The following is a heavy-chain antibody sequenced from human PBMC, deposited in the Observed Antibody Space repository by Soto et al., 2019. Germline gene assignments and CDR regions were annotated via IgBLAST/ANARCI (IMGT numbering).Heavy chain of an antibody. CDR3: ASTRSSSRAGDAFDI. CDR2: ISWDGGST. D-gene: IGHD6-13*01. CDR1: GFTFDDYT. V-gene: IGHV3-43*01. J-gene: IGHJ3*02. Sequence: EVQLVESGGVVVQPGGSLRLSCAASGFTFDDYTMHWVRQAPGKGLEWVSLISWDGGSTYYADSVKDRFTISRDNSKNSLYLQMNSLRTEDTALYYCASTRSSSRAGDAFDIWGQGTMVTVSS.